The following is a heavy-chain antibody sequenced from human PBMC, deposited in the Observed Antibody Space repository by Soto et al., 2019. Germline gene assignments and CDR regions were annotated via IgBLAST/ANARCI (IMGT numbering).Heavy chain of an antibody. CDR1: GYTFTCYG. V-gene: IGHV1-18*01. Sequence: GASVKVSCKASGYTFTCYGISWVRQAPGQGLEWMGWISAYNGNTNYAQKLQGRVTMTTDTSTSTAYMELRSLRSDDTAVHYCARVGYTLRYFACFEPSGQGTLVTVSS. D-gene: IGHD3-9*01. CDR3: ARVGYTLRYFACFEP. CDR2: ISAYNGNT. J-gene: IGHJ5*02.